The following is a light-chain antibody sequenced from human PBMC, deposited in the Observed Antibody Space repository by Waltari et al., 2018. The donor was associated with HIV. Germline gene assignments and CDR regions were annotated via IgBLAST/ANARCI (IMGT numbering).Light chain of an antibody. CDR2: HDS. CDR3: QVWDTSSDHRYV. CDR1: DIGTRS. J-gene: IGLJ1*01. V-gene: IGLV3-21*04. Sequence: SYVLTQPPSVSVAPGETARITCGGYDIGTRSVHWYQQRPGQAPLSVIYHDSARPSGIPERFSGSNSGNTATLTISRVEAADEADYYCQVWDTSSDHRYVFGTGTKVTVL.